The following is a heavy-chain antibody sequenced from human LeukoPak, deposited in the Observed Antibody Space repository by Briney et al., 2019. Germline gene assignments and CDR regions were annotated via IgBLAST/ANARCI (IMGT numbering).Heavy chain of an antibody. D-gene: IGHD2-21*02. CDR3: AKDRGLGVDCGGDCSGPIE. CDR2: ISYDGSNK. CDR1: GFTFSSYG. V-gene: IGHV3-30*18. Sequence: PGRSLRLSCAAFGFTFSSYGMHWVRQAPGKGLGWVAVISYDGSNKYYADSVEGRFTISRDNSKNTLYLQMNSLRAEYTAVYYCAKDRGLGVDCGGDCSGPIEGGQGTLVTVSS. J-gene: IGHJ4*02.